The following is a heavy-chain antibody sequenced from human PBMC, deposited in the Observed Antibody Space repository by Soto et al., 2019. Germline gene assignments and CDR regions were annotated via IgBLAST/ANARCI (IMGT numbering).Heavy chain of an antibody. J-gene: IGHJ4*02. CDR2: IRSKAYGGTT. CDR1: EFTFGDYA. Sequence: TGGSLRLSCTASEFTFGDYAMSWFRQAPGKGLEWVGFIRSKAYGGTTEYAASVKGRFTISRDDSKSIAYLQMNSLKTEDTAVYYCTSPTYYYDSSGHPDYWGQGTLVTVSS. D-gene: IGHD3-22*01. CDR3: TSPTYYYDSSGHPDY. V-gene: IGHV3-49*03.